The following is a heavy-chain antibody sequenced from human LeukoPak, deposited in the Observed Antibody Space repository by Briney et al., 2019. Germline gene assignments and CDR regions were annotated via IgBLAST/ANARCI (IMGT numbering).Heavy chain of an antibody. J-gene: IGHJ4*02. D-gene: IGHD4-23*01. CDR2: IYYSGST. CDR3: ARTPRMVTGFDY. CDR1: GGSISSYY. V-gene: IGHV4-4*07. Sequence: SETLSLTCTVSGGSISSYYWSWIRQPAGKGLEWIGRIYYSGSTNYNPSLKSRVTISVDTSKNQFSLKLSSVTAVDTAVYYCARTPRMVTGFDYWGQGTLVTVSS.